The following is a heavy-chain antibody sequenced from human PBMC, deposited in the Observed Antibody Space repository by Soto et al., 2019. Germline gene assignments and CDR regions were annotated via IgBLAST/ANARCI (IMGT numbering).Heavy chain of an antibody. V-gene: IGHV3-66*01. CDR1: GFAVSDNY. D-gene: IGHD1-26*01. CDR2: IYSDGST. J-gene: IGHJ4*02. Sequence: EVQVVESGGGLVQPGGSLRLSCAASGFAVSDNYMSWVRQAPGKGLEWVSFIYSDGSTYYADSVKGRFTISRDNSENTVSLQMSSLRVDDTALYFCAGKWRNYFDSWGRGTLVTVSS. CDR3: AGKWRNYFDS.